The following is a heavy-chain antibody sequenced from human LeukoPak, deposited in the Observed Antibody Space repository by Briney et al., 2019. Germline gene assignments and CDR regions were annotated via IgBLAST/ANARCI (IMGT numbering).Heavy chain of an antibody. V-gene: IGHV3-21*01. J-gene: IGHJ4*02. CDR3: ARDRGSGYDLVFDY. Sequence: TGGSLRLSCAASGFTFSSYSMNRVRQAPGKGLEWVSSISSSSSYIYYADSVKGRFTISRDNAKNSLYLQMNSLRAEDTAVYYCARDRGSGYDLVFDYWGQGTLVTVSS. CDR2: ISSSSSYI. CDR1: GFTFSSYS. D-gene: IGHD5-12*01.